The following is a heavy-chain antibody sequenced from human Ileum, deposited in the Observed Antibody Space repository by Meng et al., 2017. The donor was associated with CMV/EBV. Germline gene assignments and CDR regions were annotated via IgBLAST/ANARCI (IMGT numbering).Heavy chain of an antibody. CDR3: AKVLSWYYFDY. J-gene: IGHJ4*02. V-gene: IGHV3-23*03. CDR1: GFSFSAYP. CDR2: IYNGGDSK. D-gene: IGHD6-13*01. Sequence: GGSLRLSCGASGFSFSAYPMAWVRQAPGKGLEWVSMIYNGGDSKYYGDFVKGRFTISRDNSRYALYLQMDNLRAEDTAIYYCAKVLSWYYFDYWGQGALVTVSS.